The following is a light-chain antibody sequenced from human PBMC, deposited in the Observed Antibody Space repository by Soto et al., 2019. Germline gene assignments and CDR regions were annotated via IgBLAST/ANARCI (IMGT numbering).Light chain of an antibody. CDR3: TSYAGGNNV. J-gene: IGLJ1*01. Sequence: QSVLTQPPSASGSPGQSVTISCTGTSSDVGGYNYVSWYQQHPGKVPKLMVYEVNKRPSGVPDRFSGSKSGNTASLTVSGXXXXXXADYYCTSYAGGNNVFGTXT. CDR2: EVN. CDR1: SSDVGGYNY. V-gene: IGLV2-8*01.